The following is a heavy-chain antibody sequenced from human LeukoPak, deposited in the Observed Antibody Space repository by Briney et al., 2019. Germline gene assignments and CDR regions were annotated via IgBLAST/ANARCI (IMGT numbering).Heavy chain of an antibody. D-gene: IGHD6-13*01. CDR3: ATDSVAAADN. V-gene: IGHV1-24*01. Sequence: ALVKVSCKVSGYTLTELSMHWVRQAPGKGREWMGGFDPEDGETIYAQKFQGRVTMTEDTSTDTAYMELSSLRSEDTAVYYCATDSVAAADNWAQGTLVTVFS. CDR1: GYTLTELS. J-gene: IGHJ4*02. CDR2: FDPEDGET.